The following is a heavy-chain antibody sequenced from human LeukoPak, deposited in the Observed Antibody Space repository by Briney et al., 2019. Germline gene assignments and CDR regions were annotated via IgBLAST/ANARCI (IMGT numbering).Heavy chain of an antibody. CDR2: TYYRYKWIS. CDR1: GDSVSSNSAA. Sequence: SQTLSLTCAISGDSVSSNSAAWNWIRQSPSRGLEWLGRTYYRYKWISDYAVSVKSRMTINADTSKNQFSLQLNSVTPEDTAVYYCARKGTVTTPFDYWGQGILVTVSS. CDR3: ARKGTVTTPFDY. D-gene: IGHD1/OR15-1a*01. V-gene: IGHV6-1*01. J-gene: IGHJ4*02.